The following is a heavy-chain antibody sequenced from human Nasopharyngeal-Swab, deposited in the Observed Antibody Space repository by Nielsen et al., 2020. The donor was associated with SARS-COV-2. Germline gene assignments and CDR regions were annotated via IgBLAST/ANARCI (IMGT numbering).Heavy chain of an antibody. CDR1: GFTFSNYE. D-gene: IGHD5-18*01. J-gene: IGHJ4*02. CDR3: ARTTYSYGRFDY. Sequence: GESLKISRAASGFTFSNYEMNWVRQAPGKGLEWLSYISGTAGTISYADSVKGRFTISTDNAKNSLYLQMNSLRAEDPALYYCARTTYSYGRFDYWGQGTLVTVSS. V-gene: IGHV3-48*03. CDR2: ISGTAGTI.